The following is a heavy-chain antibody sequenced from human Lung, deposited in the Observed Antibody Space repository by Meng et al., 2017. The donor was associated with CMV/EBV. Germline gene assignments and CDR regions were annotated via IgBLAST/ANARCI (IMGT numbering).Heavy chain of an antibody. CDR3: ARGLADYDFWSGYYNYYGMDV. D-gene: IGHD3-3*01. V-gene: IGHV2-26*01. CDR1: GFSLSNARMG. CDR2: IFSNDEK. Sequence: SGPTLVKPTETLTLTCTVSGFSLSNARMGVSWIRQPPGKALEWLAHIFSNDEKSYSTSLKSRLTISKDTSKSQVVLTMTNMDPVDTATYYCARGLADYDFWSGYYNYYGMDVWGQGTTVTGSS. J-gene: IGHJ6*02.